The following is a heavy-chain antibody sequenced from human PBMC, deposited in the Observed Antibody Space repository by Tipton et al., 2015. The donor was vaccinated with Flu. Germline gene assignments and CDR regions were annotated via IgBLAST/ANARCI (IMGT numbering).Heavy chain of an antibody. CDR1: GGSISTTNYY. V-gene: IGHV4-39*07. CDR3: ASSYWIRGVTQVDY. D-gene: IGHD3-10*01. CDR2: IYYSGST. J-gene: IGHJ4*02. Sequence: LSLTCTVSGGSISTTNYYWGWVRQPPGKGLEWIGNIYYSGSTYYNPSLKSRVTISVDTSKNQFSLKLSSVTAADTAVYYCASSYWIRGVTQVDYWGQGTLVTVSS.